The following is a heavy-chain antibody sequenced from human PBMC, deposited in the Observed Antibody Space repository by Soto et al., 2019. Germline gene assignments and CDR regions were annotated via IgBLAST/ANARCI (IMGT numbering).Heavy chain of an antibody. D-gene: IGHD2-15*01. Sequence: EVLLVESGGGLVQPGGSLRLSCAASGFTVSNNYMSWVRQAPGKGLEWVSVIYSGGTTYYSDSVKGRFTISRDNSKNTLYLQMNSRSAEETAVYYWAREAREYCSGVSCDSRDYWGQGTLVTVSS. CDR1: GFTVSNNY. CDR3: AREAREYCSGVSCDSRDY. J-gene: IGHJ4*02. V-gene: IGHV3-66*01. CDR2: IYSGGTT.